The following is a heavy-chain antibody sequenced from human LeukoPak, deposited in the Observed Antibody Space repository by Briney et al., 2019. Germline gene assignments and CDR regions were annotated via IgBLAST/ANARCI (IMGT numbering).Heavy chain of an antibody. J-gene: IGHJ4*02. V-gene: IGHV1-2*02. CDR3: ARDLTIVGGVSDPRIRGH. Sequence: ASVKVSCKASGYTFTGYYMHWVRQARGQGLEWMGWINCNSGGTKYAQKFQGRVSMSRDTSISTAYLELSRLRSDDTAVYYCARDLTIVGGVSDPRIRGHWGQGTLVTVSS. CDR1: GYTFTGYY. CDR2: INCNSGGT. D-gene: IGHD3-3*01.